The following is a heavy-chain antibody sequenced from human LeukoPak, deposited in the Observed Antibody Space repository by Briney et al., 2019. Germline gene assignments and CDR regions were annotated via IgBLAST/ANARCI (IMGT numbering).Heavy chain of an antibody. CDR1: GFTFSSYA. CDR2: ISGSGGST. CDR3: ARYMVRGVIRDPFDI. D-gene: IGHD3-10*01. J-gene: IGHJ3*02. V-gene: IGHV3-23*01. Sequence: GGSLRLSCAASGFTFSSYAMSWVRQAPGKGLEWVSAISGSGGSTYYADSVKGRFTISRDNSKNTLYLQMNSLRAEDTAVYYCARYMVRGVIRDPFDIWGQGTMVTVSS.